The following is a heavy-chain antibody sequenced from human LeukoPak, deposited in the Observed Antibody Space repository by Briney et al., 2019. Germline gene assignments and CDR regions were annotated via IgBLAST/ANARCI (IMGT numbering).Heavy chain of an antibody. Sequence: SETLSLTCAVYGGSFSGYYWSWIRQPPGKGLEWIGEINHSGSTNYNPSLKSRVTISVDTSKNQFSLKLSSVTAADTAVYYCARPGRYCSSTSCQHYFDYWGQGTLVTVSS. D-gene: IGHD2-2*01. CDR2: INHSGST. V-gene: IGHV4-34*01. CDR1: GGSFSGYY. J-gene: IGHJ4*02. CDR3: ARPGRYCSSTSCQHYFDY.